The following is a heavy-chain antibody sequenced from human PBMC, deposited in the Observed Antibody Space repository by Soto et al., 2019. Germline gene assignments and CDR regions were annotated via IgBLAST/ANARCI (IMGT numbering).Heavy chain of an antibody. CDR2: ISGSGGST. V-gene: IGHV3-23*01. J-gene: IGHJ6*02. CDR3: ASSSNASSYYYGMDV. Sequence: EVQLLESGGGLVQPGWSLRLSCAASGFTFSSYAMTWVLQAPGKGLEWVSAISGSGGSTYYADSVKGRFTISRDNSENTLYLQMHSLRAEDTAVYYCASSSNASSYYYGMDVWGQGTTVTVSS. D-gene: IGHD6-6*01. CDR1: GFTFSSYA.